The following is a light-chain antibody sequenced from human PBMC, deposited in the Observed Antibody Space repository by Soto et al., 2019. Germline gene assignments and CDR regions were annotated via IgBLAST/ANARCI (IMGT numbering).Light chain of an antibody. CDR2: AAS. CDR3: QQRYSTPPYT. V-gene: IGKV1-39*01. Sequence: DIQMTQSPSSLSASVGDRVTITCRASQSISSYLNWYQQKPGKAPKLLIYAASSLQSGIPSRFSGRGSGTDFTITIRRMQPEDFATYYCQQRYSTPPYTFGQGTKLEIK. CDR1: QSISSY. J-gene: IGKJ2*01.